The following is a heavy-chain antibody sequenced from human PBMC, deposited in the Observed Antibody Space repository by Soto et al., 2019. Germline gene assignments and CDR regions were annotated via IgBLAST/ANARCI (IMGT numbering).Heavy chain of an antibody. CDR2: ISYDGSNK. Sequence: GGSLRLSCAASGFTFSSYGMHWVRQAPGKGLEWVAVISYDGSNKYYADSVKGRFTISRDNSKNTLYLQMNSLRAEDTAVYYCAKDRGVIPYYYYYGMDVWGQGTTVTVSS. D-gene: IGHD3-10*01. J-gene: IGHJ6*02. CDR1: GFTFSSYG. V-gene: IGHV3-30*18. CDR3: AKDRGVIPYYYYYGMDV.